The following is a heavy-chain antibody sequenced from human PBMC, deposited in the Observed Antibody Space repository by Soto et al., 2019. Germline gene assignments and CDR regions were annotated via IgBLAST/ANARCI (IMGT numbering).Heavy chain of an antibody. V-gene: IGHV1-69*12. CDR1: GGTFSSYA. CDR2: IIPIFGTA. CDR3: ASTTTRVVGAY. Sequence: QVQLVQSGAEVKKPGSSVKVSCKASGGTFSSYAISWVRQAPGQGLEWMGGIIPIFGTANYAQKFQGRVTIPADESPGTSYRELGSLSSEDPALYYCASTTTRVVGAYGAQGPLVTPSS. D-gene: IGHD2-15*01. J-gene: IGHJ4*02.